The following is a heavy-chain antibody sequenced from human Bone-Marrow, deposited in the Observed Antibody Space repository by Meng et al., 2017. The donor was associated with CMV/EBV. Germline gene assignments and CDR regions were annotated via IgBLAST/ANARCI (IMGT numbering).Heavy chain of an antibody. CDR3: AKDIGRAAHCGGDCYFDP. Sequence: GESLKISCAASGFTFSSYAMSWVRQAPGKGLEWVSVIYSGGSSTYYADSVKGRFTISRDNAKNSLYLQMNSLRAEDTALYYCAKDIGRAAHCGGDCYFDPWGQGTLVTVSS. J-gene: IGHJ5*02. D-gene: IGHD2-21*01. CDR2: IYSGGSST. CDR1: GFTFSSYA. V-gene: IGHV3-23*03.